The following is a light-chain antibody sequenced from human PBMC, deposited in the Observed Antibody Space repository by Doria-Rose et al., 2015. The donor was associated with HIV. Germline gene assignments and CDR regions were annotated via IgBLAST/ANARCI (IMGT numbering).Light chain of an antibody. CDR2: CAS. CDR1: QSLLYTSKNY. Sequence: TQSPESLGMSLGERATLNCKSNQSLLYTSKNYLAWYQQKPGQPPKLLIYCASTRQSGVPARFSGSGSVTDFTLTISSLEAEDVAVYYCQQYYDTPSFGPGTTVDIK. CDR3: QQYYDTPS. V-gene: IGKV4-1*01. J-gene: IGKJ3*01.